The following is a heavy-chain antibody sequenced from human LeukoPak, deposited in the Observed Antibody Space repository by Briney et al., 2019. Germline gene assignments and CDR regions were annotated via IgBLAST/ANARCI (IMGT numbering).Heavy chain of an antibody. CDR3: ARGVSYGGSSVHYYYYMDV. CDR2: INHSGST. D-gene: IGHD4-23*01. V-gene: IGHV4-34*01. CDR1: GGSFSGYY. J-gene: IGHJ6*03. Sequence: SETLSLTCAVYGGSFSGYYWSWIRQPPGKGLEWIGEINHSGSTNYNPSLKSRVTISVDTSKNQFSLKLSSVTAADTAVYYCARGVSYGGSSVHYYYYMDVWGKGTTVTVSS.